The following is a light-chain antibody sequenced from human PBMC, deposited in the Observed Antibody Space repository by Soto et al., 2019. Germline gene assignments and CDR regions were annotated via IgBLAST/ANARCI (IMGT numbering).Light chain of an antibody. J-gene: IGKJ1*01. CDR2: KAA. Sequence: DIQMTQSPSTLSASVGDRVTITCRASQSISNWVAWYQQKPGKAPKLLIYKAASLDSGVPSRFSCSGSGTEFYLSISSLQPDDFATYYCQQYNSSFGQGTKVEI. V-gene: IGKV1-5*03. CDR1: QSISNW. CDR3: QQYNSS.